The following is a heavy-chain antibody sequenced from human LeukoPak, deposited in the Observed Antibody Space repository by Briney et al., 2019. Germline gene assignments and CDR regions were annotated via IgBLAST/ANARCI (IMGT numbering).Heavy chain of an antibody. Sequence: PSETLSLTCTISGGSISSYYWNWIRQPAGKGLEWIGRIHTSGSTNYNPSLKSRVTMSVDTSKNQFSLKLSSVTAADTAVYYCARVKYYDSSGYWEFDYWGQGTLVTVSS. D-gene: IGHD3-22*01. CDR1: GGSISSYY. V-gene: IGHV4-4*07. J-gene: IGHJ4*02. CDR2: IHTSGST. CDR3: ARVKYYDSSGYWEFDY.